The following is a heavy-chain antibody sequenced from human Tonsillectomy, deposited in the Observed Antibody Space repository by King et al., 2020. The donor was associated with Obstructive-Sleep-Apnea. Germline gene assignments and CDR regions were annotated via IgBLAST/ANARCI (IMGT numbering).Heavy chain of an antibody. D-gene: IGHD3-22*01. Sequence: HVQLVESVGAVVQPGRSLRLSCAASGFTFSAHSMHWVRQTPGKGLEWVAFVSDDVSNKYYSDSVKGRFTVSRDNSKNTLYLQMNSLRAEDTAVYYCARNPVGLYDFDYWGQGTLVTVSS. CDR2: VSDDVSNK. CDR3: ARNPVGLYDFDY. J-gene: IGHJ4*02. V-gene: IGHV3-30-3*01. CDR1: GFTFSAHS.